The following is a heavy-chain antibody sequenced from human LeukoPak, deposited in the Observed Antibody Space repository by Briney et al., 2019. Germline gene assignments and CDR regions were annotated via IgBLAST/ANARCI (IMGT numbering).Heavy chain of an antibody. CDR3: ARGSLLLWPYNWFDP. V-gene: IGHV4-59*01. J-gene: IGHJ5*02. D-gene: IGHD3-10*01. CDR2: IYYSGGT. CDR1: GGSISSYY. Sequence: SETLSLTCTVSGGSISSYYWSWIRQPPGKRLEWIGYIYYSGGTNYNPSLKSRVTISVDTSKNQFSLKLSSVTAADTAVYYCARGSLLLWPYNWFDPWGQGTLVTVSS.